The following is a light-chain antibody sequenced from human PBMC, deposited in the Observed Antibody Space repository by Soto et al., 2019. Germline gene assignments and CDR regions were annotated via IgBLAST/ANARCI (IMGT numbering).Light chain of an antibody. V-gene: IGLV3-21*04. Sequence: SYELTQPPSVSVAPGRTAIITCGGSKVGSKSVHCYQQKPGQAPVLVIYYDVDRPSGIPERFSGSNSGDTATLTIASVEAGDEADYYCQVWDGSTHHLVFGGGTKVTVL. J-gene: IGLJ3*02. CDR1: KVGSKS. CDR3: QVWDGSTHHLV. CDR2: YDV.